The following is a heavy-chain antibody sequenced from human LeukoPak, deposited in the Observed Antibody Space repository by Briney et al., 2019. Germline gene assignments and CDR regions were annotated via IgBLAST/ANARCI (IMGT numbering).Heavy chain of an antibody. CDR2: IYYSGST. J-gene: IGHJ4*02. D-gene: IGHD2-15*01. CDR3: ARFCSGGRCPDY. V-gene: IGHV4-59*01. Sequence: SETLSLTCTVSGGSISSYYWTWIRQPPGKGLEWIGYIYYSGSTNYNPSLKSRVTISVDTSKNQFSLKLSSVTAADTAVYYCARFCSGGRCPDYWGQGTLVAVSS. CDR1: GGSISSYY.